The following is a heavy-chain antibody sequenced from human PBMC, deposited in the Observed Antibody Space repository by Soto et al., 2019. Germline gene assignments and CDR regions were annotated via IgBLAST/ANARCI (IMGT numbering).Heavy chain of an antibody. Sequence: PGGSLRLSCAASGFTLSSYAMSWVRQAPGKGLEWVSAISGSGGSTYYADSVKGRFTISRDNSKNTLYLQMNSLRAEDTAVYYCSKTMIQLWFYYWGQGTLVTVSS. V-gene: IGHV3-23*01. J-gene: IGHJ4*02. D-gene: IGHD5-18*01. CDR1: GFTLSSYA. CDR3: SKTMIQLWFYY. CDR2: ISGSGGST.